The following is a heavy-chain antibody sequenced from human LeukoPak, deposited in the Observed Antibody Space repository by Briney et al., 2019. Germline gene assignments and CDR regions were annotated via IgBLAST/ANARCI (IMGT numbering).Heavy chain of an antibody. CDR1: QFTFSSYD. CDR2: ISSDGSVT. D-gene: IGHD3-10*01. J-gene: IGHJ5*02. CDR3: AKGLGYYASGTYYNRIPDP. Sequence: GTSLRLSCAASQFTFSSYDMHWVRQAPGKGLHWVAIISSDGSVTYYADSVKGRFTISRDNSKDALYLQMNGLTAEDTAMYYCAKGLGYYASGTYYNRIPDPWGQGTLVTVSS. V-gene: IGHV3-30*18.